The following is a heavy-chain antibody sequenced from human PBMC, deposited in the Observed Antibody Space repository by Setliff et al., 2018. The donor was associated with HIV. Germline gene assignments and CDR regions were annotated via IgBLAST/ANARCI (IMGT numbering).Heavy chain of an antibody. CDR1: GFTFSSYA. V-gene: IGHV3-64*04. CDR3: ARSKGHLYYDDDAGYVLRAFDI. D-gene: IGHD3-22*01. J-gene: IGHJ3*02. CDR2: ISSNGGST. Sequence: PGGSLRLSCSASGFTFSSYAMHWVRQAPGKGLEYVSAISSNGGSTYYADSVKGRFTISRDNSKNTLYLQMNSLRAEDTAVYCCARSKGHLYYDDDAGYVLRAFDIWGQGTMVTVSS.